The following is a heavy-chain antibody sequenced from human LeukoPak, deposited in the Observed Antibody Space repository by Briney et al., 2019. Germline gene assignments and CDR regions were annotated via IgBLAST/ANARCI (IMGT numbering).Heavy chain of an antibody. J-gene: IGHJ4*02. V-gene: IGHV4-4*07. D-gene: IGHD6-13*01. Sequence: SETLSLTCTVSGVSISSYYWSWIRQPAGKGLEWIGRIYTGGSTSGSTNYNPSLKSRVTISVDTSKNQVYLKLRSVTAADTAVYYCVRDLWGAGGTQYWGQGTQVIVSS. CDR1: GVSISSYY. CDR2: IYTGGSTSGST. CDR3: VRDLWGAGGTQY.